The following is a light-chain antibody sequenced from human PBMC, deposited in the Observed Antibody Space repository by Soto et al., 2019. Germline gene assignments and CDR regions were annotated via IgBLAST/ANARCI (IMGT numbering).Light chain of an antibody. CDR2: EVS. CDR1: GSDVGAHKY. V-gene: IGLV2-14*01. CDR3: SSYTPSYSHVL. J-gene: IGLJ2*01. Sequence: QSALTQPASVSGSPGQSITISCTGSGSDVGAHKYVSWYQQYPGKVPKLIIYEVSNRPSGVSNRFSGSKSGNTASLSISGLQAEDEADYYCSSYTPSYSHVLFGGGTKLTVL.